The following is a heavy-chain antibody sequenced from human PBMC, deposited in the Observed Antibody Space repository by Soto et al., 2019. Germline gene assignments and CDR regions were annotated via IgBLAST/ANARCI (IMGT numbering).Heavy chain of an antibody. V-gene: IGHV4-59*01. CDR3: AREGWEMATNR. D-gene: IGHD5-12*01. J-gene: IGHJ5*02. CDR1: GGSISSYY. Sequence: QVQLQESGPGLVKPSETLSLTCTVSGGSISSYYWSWIRQPPRKGLEWIGYIYYSGSTNYNPSLKSRVTISVDTSKNQFSLKLSSVTAADTAVYYCAREGWEMATNRWGQGTLVTVSS. CDR2: IYYSGST.